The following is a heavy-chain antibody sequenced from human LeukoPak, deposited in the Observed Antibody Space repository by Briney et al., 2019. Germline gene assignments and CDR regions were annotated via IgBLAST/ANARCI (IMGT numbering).Heavy chain of an antibody. CDR3: ARAAYDLIYGMDV. Sequence: GESLKISCKGSGYSFTSYWIGWVRQMLGKGLEWMGIIYPGDSDTRYSPSFQGQVTISADKSISTAYLQWSSLKASDTAMYYCARAAYDLIYGMDVWGQGTTVTVSS. V-gene: IGHV5-51*01. D-gene: IGHD3-3*01. CDR1: GYSFTSYW. J-gene: IGHJ6*02. CDR2: IYPGDSDT.